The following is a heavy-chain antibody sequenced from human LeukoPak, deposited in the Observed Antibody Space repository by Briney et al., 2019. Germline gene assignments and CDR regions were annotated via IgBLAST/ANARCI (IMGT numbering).Heavy chain of an antibody. Sequence: GGSLRLSCVASGLNFNSRWMDWVRRAPGQGLEGVASIKEDGSETHYVDSVRGRFTISRDNDKNSLYLQMNNLRAEDTAMYYCARDGGWWRFDFWGQGALVTVSS. CDR3: ARDGGWWRFDF. J-gene: IGHJ4*02. V-gene: IGHV3-7*03. CDR2: IKEDGSET. CDR1: GLNFNSRW. D-gene: IGHD2-8*02.